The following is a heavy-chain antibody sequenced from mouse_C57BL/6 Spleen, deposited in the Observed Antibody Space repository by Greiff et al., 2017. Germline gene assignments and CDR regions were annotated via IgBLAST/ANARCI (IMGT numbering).Heavy chain of an antibody. CDR3: ARLGSNYDWFAY. D-gene: IGHD2-5*01. CDR1: GYAFSSYW. V-gene: IGHV1-80*01. CDR2: IYPGDGDT. J-gene: IGHJ3*01. Sequence: QVQLQQSGAELVKPGASVKISCKASGYAFSSYWMNWVKQRPGKGLAWIGQIYPGDGDTNYNGKFKGKATLTADKSSSTAYMQLSSLPSEDSAVYFCARLGSNYDWFAYWGQGTLVTVSA.